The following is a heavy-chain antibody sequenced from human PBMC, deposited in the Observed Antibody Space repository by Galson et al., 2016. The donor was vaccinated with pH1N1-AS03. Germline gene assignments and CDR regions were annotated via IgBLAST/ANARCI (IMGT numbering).Heavy chain of an antibody. V-gene: IGHV1-46*01. CDR3: ARDNYYDTGAFYGHFDF. CDR1: GYTFTRYY. J-gene: IGHJ4*02. CDR2: INPSDGGT. Sequence: SVKVSCKASGYTFTRYYMHWVRKAPGQGLEWMGIINPSDGGTSFAQKFQGRVNMTRDTSTSTVYMELSSLRSEDTAVYYCARDNYYDTGAFYGHFDFWGQGTLLVVSS. D-gene: IGHD3-22*01.